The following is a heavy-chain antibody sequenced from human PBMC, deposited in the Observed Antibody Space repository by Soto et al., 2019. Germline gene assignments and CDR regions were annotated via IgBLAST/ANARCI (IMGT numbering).Heavy chain of an antibody. D-gene: IGHD3-22*01. V-gene: IGHV4-59*08. CDR3: ASFPVNPGRDSSLIFDS. CDR2: IYFTGST. J-gene: IGHJ4*02. CDR1: GDSMSSHY. Sequence: PSETLSLTCTVSGDSMSSHYWNWVRQTPGKGLEWIGCIYFTGSTIYNPSLESRVTMSVDTSKNQFSLRLNSVTAADTAVYYFASFPVNPGRDSSLIFDSWGQGNLVTVSS.